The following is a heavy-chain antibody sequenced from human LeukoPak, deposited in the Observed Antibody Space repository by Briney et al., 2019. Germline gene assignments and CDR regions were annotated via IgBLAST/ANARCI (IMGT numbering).Heavy chain of an antibody. CDR2: ISWYSGSI. V-gene: IGHV3-9*01. D-gene: IGHD6-13*01. Sequence: PGRSLRLSCAASGFTFDDYAMHWVRQAPGKGLEWVSGISWYSGSIGYADSVKGRFTISRDNAKNSLYLQMNSLRAEDTALYYCAKDSVHIAAAGPDPDYYGMDVWGQGTTVTVSS. CDR3: AKDSVHIAAAGPDPDYYGMDV. J-gene: IGHJ6*02. CDR1: GFTFDDYA.